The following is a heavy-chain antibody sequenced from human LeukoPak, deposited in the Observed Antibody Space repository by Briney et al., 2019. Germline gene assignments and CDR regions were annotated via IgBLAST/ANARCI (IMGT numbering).Heavy chain of an antibody. J-gene: IGHJ4*02. CDR3: ARHPYKQQLGYFDY. CDR2: IYYSGST. CDR1: GGSISSSSYY. V-gene: IGHV4-39*01. Sequence: PSETLSLTCTVSGGSISSSSYYWGWIRQPPGKGLEWIGGIYYSGSTYYNPSLKSRVTISVDTSKNQFSLKLSSVTAADTAVYYCARHPYKQQLGYFDYWGQGTLVTVSS. D-gene: IGHD6-13*01.